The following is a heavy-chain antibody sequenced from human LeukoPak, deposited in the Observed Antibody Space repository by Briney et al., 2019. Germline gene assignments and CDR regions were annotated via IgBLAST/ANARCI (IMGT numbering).Heavy chain of an antibody. J-gene: IGHJ3*02. CDR1: GYTFTGYY. V-gene: IGHV1-18*04. CDR2: ISAYNGNT. Sequence: ASVKVSCKASGYTFTGYYMHWVRQAPGQGLEWMGWISAYNGNTNYAQKLQGRVTMTTDTSTSTAYMELRSLRSDDTAVYYCARDQVATDDAFDIWGQGTMVTVSS. D-gene: IGHD5-12*01. CDR3: ARDQVATDDAFDI.